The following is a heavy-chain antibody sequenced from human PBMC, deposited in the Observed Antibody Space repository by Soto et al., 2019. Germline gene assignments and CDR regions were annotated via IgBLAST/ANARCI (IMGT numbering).Heavy chain of an antibody. V-gene: IGHV4-30-2*01. CDR2: IYHSGGT. D-gene: IGHD4-17*01. CDR1: GGSISSGGYS. J-gene: IGHJ6*02. Sequence: SETLSLTCAVSGGSISSGGYSWSWIRQPPGKGLEWIGYIYHSGGTYCNPSLKSRVTISVDRSKNQFSLKLSSVTAADTAVYYCARAHYGDYGFGMDVWGQGTTVTAP. CDR3: ARAHYGDYGFGMDV.